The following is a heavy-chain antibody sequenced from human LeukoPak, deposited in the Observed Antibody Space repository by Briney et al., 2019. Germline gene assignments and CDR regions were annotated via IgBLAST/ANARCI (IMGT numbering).Heavy chain of an antibody. Sequence: PSETLSLTCTVSGGSISSSSYYWGWIRQPPGKGLEWTGSIYYSGSTYYNPSLKSRVTISVDTSKNQFSLKLSSVTAADTAVYYCARTGVLATVYYFDYWGQGTLVTVSS. V-gene: IGHV4-39*01. CDR1: GGSISSSSYY. CDR2: IYYSGST. J-gene: IGHJ4*02. CDR3: ARTGVLATVYYFDY. D-gene: IGHD5-24*01.